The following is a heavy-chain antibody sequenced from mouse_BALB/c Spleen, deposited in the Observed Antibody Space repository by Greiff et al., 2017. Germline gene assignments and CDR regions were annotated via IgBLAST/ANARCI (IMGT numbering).Heavy chain of an antibody. CDR1: GYTFTSYW. CDR2: IYPGNSDT. Sequence: EVQLQQSGTVLARPGASVKMSCKASGYTFTSYWMHWVKQRPGQGLEWIGAIYPGNSDTSYNQKFKGKAKLTAVTSTSTAYMELSSLTNEDSAVYYCTRDYGNYGWYFDVWGAGTTVTVSS. D-gene: IGHD2-1*01. V-gene: IGHV1-5*01. CDR3: TRDYGNYGWYFDV. J-gene: IGHJ1*01.